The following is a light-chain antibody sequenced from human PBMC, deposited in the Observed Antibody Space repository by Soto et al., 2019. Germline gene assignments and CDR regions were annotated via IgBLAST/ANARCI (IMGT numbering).Light chain of an antibody. Sequence: QSALTQPPSVSGAPGQRVTISCTGSSSNIGAGYDVHWYQQLPGTAPKLLIYGNSNRPSGVPDRFSGSKSGTSASLAITGLQAEDEADYYCQSYDRSLSDHVFGTGTQLTVL. J-gene: IGLJ1*01. CDR2: GNS. CDR1: SSNIGAGYD. CDR3: QSYDRSLSDHV. V-gene: IGLV1-40*01.